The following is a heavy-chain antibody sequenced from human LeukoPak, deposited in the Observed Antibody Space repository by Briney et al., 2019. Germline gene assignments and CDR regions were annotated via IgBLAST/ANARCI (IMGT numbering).Heavy chain of an antibody. CDR2: IYYSGST. J-gene: IGHJ4*02. CDR3: ARDRGHYLGAIFDY. Sequence: SETLSLTCTVSGGSISSSSYYWGWIRQPPGKGLEWIGSIYYSGSTYYNPSLKSRVTISVGTSKNQFSLKLSSVTAADTAVYYCARDRGHYLGAIFDYWGQGTLVTVSS. V-gene: IGHV4-39*07. CDR1: GGSISSSSYY. D-gene: IGHD2-2*02.